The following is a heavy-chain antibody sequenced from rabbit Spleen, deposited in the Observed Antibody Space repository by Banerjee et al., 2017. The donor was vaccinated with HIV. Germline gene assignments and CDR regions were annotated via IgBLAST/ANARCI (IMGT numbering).Heavy chain of an antibody. CDR1: GVSFNDKDV. J-gene: IGHJ4*01. D-gene: IGHD4-2*01. CDR3: ARDAAGREDFNL. Sequence: QEQLEESGGGLVKPEGSLTLTCKASGVSFNDKDVMCWVRQAPGKGLEWITCIDVVKSGSTYYATWAKGRFTISKTSSTTVTLQLTSLTAADTATYFCARDAAGREDFNLWGPGTLVTVS. CDR2: IDVVKSGST. V-gene: IGHV1S45*01.